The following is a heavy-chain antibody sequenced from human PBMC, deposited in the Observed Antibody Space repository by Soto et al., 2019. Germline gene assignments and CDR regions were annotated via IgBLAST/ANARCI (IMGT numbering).Heavy chain of an antibody. J-gene: IGHJ5*02. D-gene: IGHD6-6*01. CDR1: GFSLSTSGVG. Sequence: QITLKESGPTLVKPTQTLTLTCTFSGFSLSTSGVGVGWIRQPPGKALEWLALVYWDDEKRYSPSLKSRLTITKDTSKNQVILTMTNMDPADTATYYCSHRPKLGSITARPGWFDPWGQGTLVTVSS. V-gene: IGHV2-5*02. CDR2: VYWDDEK. CDR3: SHRPKLGSITARPGWFDP.